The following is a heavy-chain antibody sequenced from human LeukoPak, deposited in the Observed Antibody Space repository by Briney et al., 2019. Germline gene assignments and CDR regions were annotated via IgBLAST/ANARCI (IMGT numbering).Heavy chain of an antibody. V-gene: IGHV3-74*01. D-gene: IGHD1-26*01. CDR2: IKSDGSST. CDR3: ALLHSESNFVGP. Sequence: VGSLTLSCAASGVTFSGYWMHRGSHAQGNWVVWGSRIKSDGSSTSYGDSVKGRFTISRDNAKNMLYLQMNSLRAEDTAVYYCALLHSESNFVGPWGQGTLVTVAS. CDR1: GVTFSGYW. J-gene: IGHJ5*02.